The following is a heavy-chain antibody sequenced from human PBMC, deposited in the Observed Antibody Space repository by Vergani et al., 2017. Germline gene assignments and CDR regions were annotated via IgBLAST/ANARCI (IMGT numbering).Heavy chain of an antibody. CDR3: AKSLSAYGDF. CDR2: IRSGGSP. J-gene: IGHJ4*02. D-gene: IGHD4-17*01. Sequence: EVQLLESGGGLVQPGGSLRLSCAASGFNFSKSAMSWVRQAPGKGLEWVSAIRSGGSPHYADSVKGRFTISRDNSKNTVDLQIDSLRAEDTAIYYCAKSLSAYGDFWGQGTRVTVSS. V-gene: IGHV3-23*01. CDR1: GFNFSKSA.